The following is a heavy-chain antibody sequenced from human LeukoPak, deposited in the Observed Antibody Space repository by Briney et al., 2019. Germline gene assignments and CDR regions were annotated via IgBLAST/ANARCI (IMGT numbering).Heavy chain of an antibody. Sequence: ASVKVSCKASGYTFTGYYMHWVRQAPGQGLEWMGIINPSGGSTSYAQKFQGRVTMTRDTSTSTVYMELSSLRSEDTAVYYCAREGGSGDIGDYWGQGTLVTVSS. D-gene: IGHD7-27*01. CDR1: GYTFTGYY. CDR3: AREGGSGDIGDY. CDR2: INPSGGST. V-gene: IGHV1-46*01. J-gene: IGHJ4*02.